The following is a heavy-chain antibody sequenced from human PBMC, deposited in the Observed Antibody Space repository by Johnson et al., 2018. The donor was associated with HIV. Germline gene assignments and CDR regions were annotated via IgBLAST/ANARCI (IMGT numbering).Heavy chain of an antibody. CDR2: INWYGGST. CDR3: ARGGRKQLACDAFDI. CDR1: GFTFDDYG. J-gene: IGHJ3*02. V-gene: IGHV3-20*04. D-gene: IGHD6-6*01. Sequence: VLLVESGGGVVRPGGSLRLSCAASGFTFDDYGMSWVRQAPGKGLEWVSGINWYGGSTGYADSVKGRFTISRDNAKNSLYLQMNRLRAEDTALYYCARGGRKQLACDAFDIWGQGTMVTVSS.